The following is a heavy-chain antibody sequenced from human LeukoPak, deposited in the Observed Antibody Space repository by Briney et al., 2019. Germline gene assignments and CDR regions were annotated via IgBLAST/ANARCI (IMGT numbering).Heavy chain of an antibody. CDR2: INPNSGGT. CDR3: AREGTKSLAFDI. CDR1: GGTFSSYA. J-gene: IGHJ3*02. Sequence: ASVKVSCKASGGTFSSYAISWVRQAPGQGLEWMGWINPNSGGTNYAQKFQGWVTMTRDTSISTAYMELSRLRSDDTAVYYCAREGTKSLAFDIWGQGTMVTVSS. V-gene: IGHV1-2*04. D-gene: IGHD2-2*01.